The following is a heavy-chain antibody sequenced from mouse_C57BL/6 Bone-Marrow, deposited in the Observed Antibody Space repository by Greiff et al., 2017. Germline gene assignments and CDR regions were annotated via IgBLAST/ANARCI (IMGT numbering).Heavy chain of an antibody. CDR1: GFNIKDDY. CDR2: IDPENGDT. Sequence: EVQLQQSGAELVRPGASVKLSCTASGFNIKDDYMHWVKQRPEQGLEWIGWIDPENGDTEYASKFQGKATITADTSSNTASLQLSSLTSEDTAVYYCTGVLLRYWFSYWGQGTLVTVSA. D-gene: IGHD1-1*01. J-gene: IGHJ3*01. CDR3: TGVLLRYWFSY. V-gene: IGHV14-4*01.